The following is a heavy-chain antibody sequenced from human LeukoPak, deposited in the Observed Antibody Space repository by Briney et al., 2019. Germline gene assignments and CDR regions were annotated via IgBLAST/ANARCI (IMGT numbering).Heavy chain of an antibody. J-gene: IGHJ4*02. V-gene: IGHV3-9*01. CDR1: GFTFDDYG. Sequence: SLRLSCAASGFTFDDYGMHWVRQAPGKGLEWVSGISWNSGSIGYADSVKGRFTISRDNAKNSLHLQMNSLRVEDTALYYCAKDATYSSGWTDYWGQGTLVTVSS. CDR2: ISWNSGSI. D-gene: IGHD6-19*01. CDR3: AKDATYSSGWTDY.